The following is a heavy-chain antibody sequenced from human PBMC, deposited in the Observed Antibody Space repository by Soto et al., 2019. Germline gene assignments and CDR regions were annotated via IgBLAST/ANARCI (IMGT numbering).Heavy chain of an antibody. Sequence: GGSLRLSCAASGFTFSSYWMHWVRQVPGKGLVWVSRIKGDGTNTGYADSVKGRFTISGDNVKNTLYLQMNSLRAEDTAVYYCARGLSGYYGFDYWGQGTLVTVSS. D-gene: IGHD5-12*01. V-gene: IGHV3-74*01. CDR3: ARGLSGYYGFDY. CDR2: IKGDGTNT. CDR1: GFTFSSYW. J-gene: IGHJ4*02.